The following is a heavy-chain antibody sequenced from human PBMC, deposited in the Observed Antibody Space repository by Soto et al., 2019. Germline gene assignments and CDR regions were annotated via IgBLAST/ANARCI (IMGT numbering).Heavy chain of an antibody. CDR2: ISYDGSNK. Sequence: QVQLVESGGGVVQPGRSLRLSCAASGFTLSSYGMHWVRQAPGKGLEWVAVISYDGSNKYYADSVKGRFTISRDNSKNTLYLQMNSLRAEDTAVYYCAKDPSRRSSRWYMHAHVAFDIWGQGTMVTVSS. V-gene: IGHV3-30*18. J-gene: IGHJ3*02. CDR1: GFTLSSYG. CDR3: AKDPSRRSSRWYMHAHVAFDI. D-gene: IGHD6-19*01.